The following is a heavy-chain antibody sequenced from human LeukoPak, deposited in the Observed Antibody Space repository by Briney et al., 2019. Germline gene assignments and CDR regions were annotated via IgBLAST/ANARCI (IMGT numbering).Heavy chain of an antibody. CDR3: ASGYSAYDPFDY. J-gene: IGHJ4*02. Sequence: GGSLRLSCAASGFTFSSYWMHWVRQALGKGLVWVSRINSDGSSTSYADSVEGRFTISRDNAKNTLYLQMNSLRAEDTAVYYCASGYSAYDPFDYWGQGTLVTVSS. V-gene: IGHV3-74*01. CDR2: INSDGSST. CDR1: GFTFSSYW. D-gene: IGHD5-12*01.